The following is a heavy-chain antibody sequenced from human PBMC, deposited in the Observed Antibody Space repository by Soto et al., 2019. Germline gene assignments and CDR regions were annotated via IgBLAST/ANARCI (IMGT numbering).Heavy chain of an antibody. CDR2: ISAYNGNT. Sequence: GASVKVSCKASGYTFTSYGISWVRQAPGQGLEWMGWISAYNGNTNYAQKLQGRVTMTTDTSTSTAYMELRSLRSDDTAVYYCAVRDSVYVSKNDDYHDGMDVWGQGTTVTVSS. CDR3: AVRDSVYVSKNDDYHDGMDV. V-gene: IGHV1-18*01. J-gene: IGHJ6*02. CDR1: GYTFTSYG. D-gene: IGHD5-12*01.